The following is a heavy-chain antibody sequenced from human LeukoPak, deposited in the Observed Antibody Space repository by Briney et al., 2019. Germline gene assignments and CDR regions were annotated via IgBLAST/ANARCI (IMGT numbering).Heavy chain of an antibody. CDR3: ARGDYGMLYYGMDV. CDR2: IYHSGST. J-gene: IGHJ6*02. D-gene: IGHD4-17*01. CDR1: GGSISSGGYS. V-gene: IGHV4-30-2*01. Sequence: SQTLSLTCAVSGGSISSGGYSWSWIRQPPGKGLEWIGYIYHSGSTYYNPSLKSRVTISVDRSKNQFSLKLSSVTAADTAVYYRARGDYGMLYYGMDVWGQGTTVTVSS.